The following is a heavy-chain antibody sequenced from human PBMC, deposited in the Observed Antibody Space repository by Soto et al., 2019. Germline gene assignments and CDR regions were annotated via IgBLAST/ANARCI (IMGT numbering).Heavy chain of an antibody. J-gene: IGHJ4*02. V-gene: IGHV3-23*01. D-gene: IGHD3-10*01. CDR2: ISGGGDTT. CDR1: GFTFNNYA. Sequence: EVQLLESGGGLVQPGGSLRLSCAASGFTFNNYAMTWVRQAPGKGLEWVSAISGGGDTTSYADSVKGRFTVSRDGSKNSLYLQMGSLRAEATPLYYCAKGRGGSGSLTPRVDFWGQGTLGTVSS. CDR3: AKGRGGSGSLTPRVDF.